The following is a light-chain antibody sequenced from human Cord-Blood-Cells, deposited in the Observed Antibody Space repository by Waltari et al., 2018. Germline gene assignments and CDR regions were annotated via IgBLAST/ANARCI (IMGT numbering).Light chain of an antibody. J-gene: IGKJ2*01. CDR1: QSVSSSY. CDR2: GAS. V-gene: IGKV3-20*01. CDR3: QQYGSSLYT. Sequence: EIVLTQSTGTLSLSPGERATLSCRASQSVSSSYLAWYQQKPEQAPRLLIYGASSRATGIPDRFSGSGSGTDFTLTISRLEPEDFAVYYCQQYGSSLYTFGQGTKLEIK.